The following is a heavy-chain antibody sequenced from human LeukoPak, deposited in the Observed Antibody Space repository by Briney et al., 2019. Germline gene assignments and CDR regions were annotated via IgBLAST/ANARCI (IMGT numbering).Heavy chain of an antibody. V-gene: IGHV4-34*01. J-gene: IGHJ6*03. CDR1: GGSFSGYY. CDR3: ARGRPYYYYYMDV. CDR2: INHSGST. D-gene: IGHD6-6*01. Sequence: SETLSLTCAVYGGSFSGYYWSWIRQPPGKGLEWIGEINHSGSTNYNPSLKSRVTISVDTSKNQFSLKLSSVTAADTAVYYCARGRPYYYYYMDVWGKGTTATVSS.